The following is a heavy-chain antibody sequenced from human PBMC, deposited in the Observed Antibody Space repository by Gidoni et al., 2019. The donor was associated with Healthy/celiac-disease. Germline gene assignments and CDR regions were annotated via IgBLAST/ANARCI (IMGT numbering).Heavy chain of an antibody. D-gene: IGHD1-1*01. CDR2: ISSSGSTI. CDR3: ASQPWGTTFPFDY. V-gene: IGHV3-48*03. Sequence: EVQLVESGGGLVQPGGSLRLSCAASGFTFSSYEMNWVRQAPGKGLEWVSYISSSGSTIYYADSVKGRFTISRDNAKNSLYLQMNSLRAEDTAVYYCASQPWGTTFPFDYWGQGTLVTVSS. CDR1: GFTFSSYE. J-gene: IGHJ4*02.